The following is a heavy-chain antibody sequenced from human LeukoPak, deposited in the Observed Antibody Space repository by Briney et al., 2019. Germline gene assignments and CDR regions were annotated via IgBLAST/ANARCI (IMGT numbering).Heavy chain of an antibody. V-gene: IGHV4-39*01. CDR1: GGSISSYY. CDR3: ARRRRMDV. Sequence: PSETLSLTCTVSGGSISSYYWSWIRQPPGKGLEWIGSIYYSGSTYYNPSLKSRVTISVDTSKNQFSLKLSSVTAADTAVYYCARRRRMDVWGQGTTVTVSS. CDR2: IYYSGST. J-gene: IGHJ6*02. D-gene: IGHD6-25*01.